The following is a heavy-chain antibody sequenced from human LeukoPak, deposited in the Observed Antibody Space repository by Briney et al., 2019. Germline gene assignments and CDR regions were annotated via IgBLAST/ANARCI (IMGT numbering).Heavy chain of an antibody. D-gene: IGHD6-13*01. CDR2: ISGSGVKT. CDR1: GFTFSNYA. Sequence: GGSLRLSCAASGFTFSNYAMSWVRQAPGKGLEWVSTISGSGVKTYHAKSVKGRFTISRDNSKSTLSLQMNSLRADDTAVYYCAKDRVDIGTTAARPDFDSWGQGTLVTVSS. CDR3: AKDRVDIGTTAARPDFDS. V-gene: IGHV3-23*01. J-gene: IGHJ4*02.